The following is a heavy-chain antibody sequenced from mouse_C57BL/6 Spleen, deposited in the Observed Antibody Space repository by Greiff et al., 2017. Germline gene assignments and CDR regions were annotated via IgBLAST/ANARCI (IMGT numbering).Heavy chain of an antibody. J-gene: IGHJ1*03. CDR3: ARGTTSSRDWYFDV. Sequence: QVQLQQSGAELMMPGASVKVSCKASGYTFSSYWMHWVKQRPGQGLEWIGEIDPSDSYTNYNQKFKGKSTLTVDKSSSTVYMQLSSLTSEDSAVYYCARGTTSSRDWYFDVWGTGTTVTVSS. D-gene: IGHD1-1*01. CDR2: IDPSDSYT. V-gene: IGHV1-69*01. CDR1: GYTFSSYW.